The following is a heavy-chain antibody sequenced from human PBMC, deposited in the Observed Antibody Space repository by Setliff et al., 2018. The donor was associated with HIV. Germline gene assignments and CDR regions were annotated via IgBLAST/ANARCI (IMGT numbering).Heavy chain of an antibody. CDR3: ARASGCTNCVCYAYGYYSLDV. V-gene: IGHV3-74*01. Sequence: PGGSLRLSCAGSGFTFRDYWMHWVRQAPGKGLVWVSQIDDDGRTTYADSVKGRFTISRDNAKNTLYLQMNSLRAEDTAVYSCARASGCTNCVCYAYGYYSLDVWGQGTTVTVSS. D-gene: IGHD2-8*01. CDR2: IDDDGRT. J-gene: IGHJ6*02. CDR1: GFTFRDYW.